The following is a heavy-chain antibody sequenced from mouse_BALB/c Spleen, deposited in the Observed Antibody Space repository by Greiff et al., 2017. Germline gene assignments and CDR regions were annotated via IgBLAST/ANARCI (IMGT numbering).Heavy chain of an antibody. Sequence: EVQLQQSGPELVKPGASVKISCKASGYTFTDYNMHWVKQSHGKSLEWIGYIYPYNGGTGYNQKFKSKATLTVDNSSSTAYMELRSLTSEDSAVYYCARELPYYDYDEEGAMDYWGQGTSVTVSS. CDR1: GYTFTDYN. V-gene: IGHV1S29*02. CDR2: IYPYNGGT. D-gene: IGHD2-4*01. J-gene: IGHJ4*01. CDR3: ARELPYYDYDEEGAMDY.